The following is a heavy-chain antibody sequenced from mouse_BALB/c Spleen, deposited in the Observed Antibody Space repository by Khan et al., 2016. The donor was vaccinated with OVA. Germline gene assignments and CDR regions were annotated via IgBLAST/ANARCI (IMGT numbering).Heavy chain of an antibody. J-gene: IGHJ3*01. Sequence: EVQLVESGPGLVKPSQSLSLTCTVTGYSITSDYAWNWIRQFPGNKLEWMGYISYSGRTSYNPSLKSRISVTRDPSKNQFFLQLNSVTTEDTATYYGAMGRTYWGQGTLVTVSA. CDR1: GYSITSDYA. D-gene: IGHD4-1*01. V-gene: IGHV3-2*02. CDR3: AMGRTY. CDR2: ISYSGRT.